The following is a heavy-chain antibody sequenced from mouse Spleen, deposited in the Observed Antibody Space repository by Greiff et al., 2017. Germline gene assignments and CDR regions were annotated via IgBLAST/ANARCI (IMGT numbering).Heavy chain of an antibody. CDR1: GYTFTSYT. J-gene: IGHJ2*01. CDR3: ARSLRLPLDY. Sequence: VQLVESGAELARPGASVKMSCKASGYTFTSYTMHWVKQRPGQGLEWIGYINPSSGYTKYNQKFKDKATLTADKSSSTAYMQLSSLTSEDSAVYYCARSLRLPLDYWGQGTTLTVSS. D-gene: IGHD1-2*01. V-gene: IGHV1-4*01. CDR2: INPSSGYT.